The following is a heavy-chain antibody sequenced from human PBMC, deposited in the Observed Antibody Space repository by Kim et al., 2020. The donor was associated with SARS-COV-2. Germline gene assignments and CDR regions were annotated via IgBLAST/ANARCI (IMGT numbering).Heavy chain of an antibody. CDR2: IYHSGGT. D-gene: IGHD3-22*01. Sequence: SETLSLTCSVSGGSISSSSYNWGWIRQPPGKGLEWIGSIYHSGGTYYNPSLKSRVTISVDTSKNQISLKLSSVTAADTAVYYCARSFSYYYDSSGYVYYFDYWGQGTLVTVTS. CDR1: GGSISSSSYN. V-gene: IGHV4-39*01. J-gene: IGHJ4*02. CDR3: ARSFSYYYDSSGYVYYFDY.